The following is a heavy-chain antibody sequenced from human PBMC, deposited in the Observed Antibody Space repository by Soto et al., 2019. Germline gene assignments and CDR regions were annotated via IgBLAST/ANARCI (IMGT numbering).Heavy chain of an antibody. Sequence: ASVKVSCKASGYTFTSYGISWVRQAPGQGLEWMGWISAYNGNTNYAQKLQGRVTMTTDSSTSSAYMELRSLRSDVTAVYYCSGYQLLRSNAYDIWGPGTMVTVS. D-gene: IGHD2-2*01. J-gene: IGHJ3*02. V-gene: IGHV1-18*01. CDR3: SGYQLLRSNAYDI. CDR2: ISAYNGNT. CDR1: GYTFTSYG.